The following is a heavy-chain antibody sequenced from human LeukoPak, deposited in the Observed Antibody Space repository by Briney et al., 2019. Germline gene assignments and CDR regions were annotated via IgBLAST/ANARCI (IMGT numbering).Heavy chain of an antibody. Sequence: SETLSLTCTVSGGSVSSYYWSWIRQPPGKGLEWIAYISDIGSINYNPSLKSRVTISLDTSKNQFSLKLGSVTAADTAVYYCAGHHPRNTVDFWGQGTLVTVSS. J-gene: IGHJ4*02. CDR3: AGHHPRNTVDF. D-gene: IGHD2/OR15-2a*01. CDR2: ISDIGSI. CDR1: GGSVSSYY. V-gene: IGHV4-59*08.